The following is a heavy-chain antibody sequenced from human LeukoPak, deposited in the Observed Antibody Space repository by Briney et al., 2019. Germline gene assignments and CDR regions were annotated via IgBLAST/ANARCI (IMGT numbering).Heavy chain of an antibody. CDR1: GGSFSGYY. CDR2: INHSGST. J-gene: IGHJ4*02. CDR3: ARERRGYSQLIDY. V-gene: IGHV4-34*01. Sequence: NSSETLSLTCAVYGGSFSGYYWSWIRQPPGKGLEWIGEINHSGSTNYNPSLKSRVTISVDTSKNQFSLKLSSVTAADTAVYYCARERRGYSQLIDYWGQGTLVTVSS. D-gene: IGHD5-18*01.